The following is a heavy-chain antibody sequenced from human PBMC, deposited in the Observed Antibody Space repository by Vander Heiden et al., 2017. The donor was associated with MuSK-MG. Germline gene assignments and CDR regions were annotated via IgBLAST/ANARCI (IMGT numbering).Heavy chain of an antibody. CDR1: GFTFSSYA. Sequence: EVQLVESGGGLVQPGGSLRLSCAASGFTFSSYAMSGVRQAPGKGLEWVSAISGSGGSTYYADSVKGRFTISRDNSKNTLYLQMNSLRAEDTAVYYCAKDRKQRAGTKYYFDYWGQGTLGTVSS. V-gene: IGHV3-23*04. J-gene: IGHJ4*02. CDR2: ISGSGGST. CDR3: AKDRKQRAGTKYYFDY. D-gene: IGHD1-1*01.